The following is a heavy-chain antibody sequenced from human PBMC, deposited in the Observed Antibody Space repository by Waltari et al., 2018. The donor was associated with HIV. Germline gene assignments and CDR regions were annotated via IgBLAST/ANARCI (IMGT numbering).Heavy chain of an antibody. Sequence: EVQLVESGGGLVQPGGSLRLSCAASGFTLSSNYISWVRQAPGKGLEWVSVIYSGGSTYYADSVKGRFTISRDNSKNTLYLQMNSLRAEDTAVYYCASIAYCGGDCYPRGMDVWGQGTTVTVSS. CDR1: GFTLSSNY. J-gene: IGHJ6*02. CDR2: IYSGGST. CDR3: ASIAYCGGDCYPRGMDV. V-gene: IGHV3-66*01. D-gene: IGHD2-21*02.